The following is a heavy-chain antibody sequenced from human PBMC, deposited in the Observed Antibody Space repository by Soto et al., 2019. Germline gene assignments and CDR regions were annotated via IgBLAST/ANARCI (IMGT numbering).Heavy chain of an antibody. D-gene: IGHD1-26*01. CDR1: GGSFSGYD. CDR3: ARRKVGATIDY. J-gene: IGHJ4*02. V-gene: IGHV4-34*01. CDR2: INHSGST. Sequence: SETLSLTGAVYGGSFSGYDWSWIRQPPGKGLEWIGEINHSGSTNYNPSLKSRVTISVDTSKNQFSLKLSSVTAADTAVYYCARRKVGATIDYWGQGTLVTVSS.